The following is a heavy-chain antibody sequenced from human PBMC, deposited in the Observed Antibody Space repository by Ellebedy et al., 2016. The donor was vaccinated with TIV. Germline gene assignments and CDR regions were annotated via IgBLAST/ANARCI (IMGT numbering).Heavy chain of an antibody. D-gene: IGHD2-21*01. CDR2: ISSSSTYI. Sequence: GGSLRLXXTASGFTFSSYSMNWVRQAPGKGLEWVSSISSSSTYIYYADSVKGRFTISRDNAKNSLYLQMNSLRAEDTAVYYCQRYCGGDCYLDYWGQGTLVTVSS. J-gene: IGHJ4*02. CDR1: GFTFSSYS. CDR3: QRYCGGDCYLDY. V-gene: IGHV3-21*01.